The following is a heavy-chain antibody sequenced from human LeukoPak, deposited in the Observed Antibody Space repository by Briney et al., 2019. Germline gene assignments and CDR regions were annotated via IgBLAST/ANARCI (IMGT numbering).Heavy chain of an antibody. Sequence: WGALRLSFAAPGFTFCSYSLSLGRQGPRKGLGLGFTISGSGGSTYYADSVKGRFTISRDNSKNTLYLQMNSLRAEDTAVYYCAKDIRSSGWSKYSDYWGQGTLVTVSS. CDR2: ISGSGGST. V-gene: IGHV3-23*01. CDR1: GFTFCSYS. D-gene: IGHD6-19*01. CDR3: AKDIRSSGWSKYSDY. J-gene: IGHJ4*02.